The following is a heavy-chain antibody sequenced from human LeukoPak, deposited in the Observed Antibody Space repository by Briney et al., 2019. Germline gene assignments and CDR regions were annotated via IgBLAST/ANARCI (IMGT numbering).Heavy chain of an antibody. D-gene: IGHD3-3*02. J-gene: IGHJ2*01. CDR2: LYSGSDT. CDR1: GVRVSLNY. Sequence: GSLTLSCAASGVRVSLNYMNWVRQAPGKGLGWVSILYSGSDTYYAASVKGRFTISRDSSKNMLFLHMNSMRAEDTAVYYCARVGDHFHWYLDLWGRGTLVTVSS. V-gene: IGHV3-53*01. CDR3: ARVGDHFHWYLDL.